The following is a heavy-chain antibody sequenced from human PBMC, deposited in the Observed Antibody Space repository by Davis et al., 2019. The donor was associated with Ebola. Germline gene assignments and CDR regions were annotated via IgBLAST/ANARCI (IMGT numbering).Heavy chain of an antibody. CDR1: GGSFSGYY. J-gene: IGHJ5*02. D-gene: IGHD3-3*01. V-gene: IGHV4-34*01. Sequence: SETLSLTCAVYGGSFSGYYWSWIRQPPGKGLEWIGEINHSGSTNYNPSLKSRVTISVDTSKNQFSLKLSSVTAADTAVYYCARHDKYYDFWSGYLGGVFDPWGQGTLVTVSS. CDR2: INHSGST. CDR3: ARHDKYYDFWSGYLGGVFDP.